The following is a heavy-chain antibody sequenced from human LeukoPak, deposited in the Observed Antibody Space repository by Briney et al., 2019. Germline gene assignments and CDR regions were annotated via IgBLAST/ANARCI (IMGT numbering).Heavy chain of an antibody. V-gene: IGHV3-20*04. CDR2: INWNGGST. CDR1: GFTFDDYG. J-gene: IGHJ4*02. D-gene: IGHD3-22*01. Sequence: PGGPLRLSCAASGFTFDDYGMSWVRQAPGKGLEWVSGINWNGGSTGYADSVKGRFTISRDNAKNSLYLQMNSLRAGDTALYYCARERRYYYDSNPDFFDYGGQGTRVTVSS. CDR3: ARERRYYYDSNPDFFDY.